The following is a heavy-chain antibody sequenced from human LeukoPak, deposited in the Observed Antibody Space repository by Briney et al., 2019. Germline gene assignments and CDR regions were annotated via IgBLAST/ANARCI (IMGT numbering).Heavy chain of an antibody. CDR3: ATDTNPRDWYSNF. CDR2: IYQSGST. CDR1: GDSISSCHW. J-gene: IGHJ2*01. V-gene: IGHV4-4*02. Sequence: PSETLSLTCAVSGDSISSCHWWSWVRQSPGKGLEWIGEIYQSGSTEYNPSLKSRATISVDKSHNQFSLRLTSVTAADTAVYFCATDTNPRDWYSNFWGRGTLVTVSS.